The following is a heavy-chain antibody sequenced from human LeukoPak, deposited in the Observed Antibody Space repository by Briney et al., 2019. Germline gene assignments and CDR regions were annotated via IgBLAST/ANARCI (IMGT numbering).Heavy chain of an antibody. CDR1: GGTFSSYA. Sequence: SVKVSCKASGGTFSSYAISWVRQAPGQGLEWMGGIIPIFGTANYAQKFQGRVTITADESTSTAYMELSSLRSGDTAVYYCASYYSDPFSSSWLYFDYWGQGTLVTVSS. D-gene: IGHD6-13*01. V-gene: IGHV1-69*13. CDR3: ASYYSDPFSSSWLYFDY. J-gene: IGHJ4*02. CDR2: IIPIFGTA.